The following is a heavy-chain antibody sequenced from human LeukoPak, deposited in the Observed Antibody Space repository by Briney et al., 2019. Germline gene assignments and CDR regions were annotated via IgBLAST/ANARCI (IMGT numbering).Heavy chain of an antibody. J-gene: IGHJ4*02. D-gene: IGHD4-17*01. Sequence: SETLSLTCAVSGGSISSSNWWSWVRQPPGKGLEWIGYIYYSGSTYYNPSLKSRVTISVDTSKNQFSLKLSSVTAADTAVYYCARGNYGDYVAAFDYWGQGTLVTVSS. V-gene: IGHV4-30-4*01. CDR1: GGSISSSNW. CDR3: ARGNYGDYVAAFDY. CDR2: IYYSGST.